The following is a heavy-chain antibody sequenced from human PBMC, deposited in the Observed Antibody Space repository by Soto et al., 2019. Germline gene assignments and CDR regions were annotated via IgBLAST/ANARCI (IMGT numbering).Heavy chain of an antibody. V-gene: IGHV3-11*04. CDR3: ARYCSGGSCYSFRSYYYGMDV. J-gene: IGHJ6*02. Sequence: GGSLRLSCAASGFTFSDYYMSWIRQAPGKGLEWVSYISSSGSTIYYADSVKGRFTISRDNAKNSLYLQMNSLRDEDTAVYYCARYCSGGSCYSFRSYYYGMDVWGQGTTVTVSS. CDR1: GFTFSDYY. CDR2: ISSSGSTI. D-gene: IGHD2-15*01.